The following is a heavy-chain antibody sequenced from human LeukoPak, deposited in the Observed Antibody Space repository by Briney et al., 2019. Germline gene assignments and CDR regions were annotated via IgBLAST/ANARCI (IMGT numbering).Heavy chain of an antibody. V-gene: IGHV3-23*01. Sequence: PGGSLRLSCAASGFTFSDYYMSWIRQAPGKGLEWVSGISASCGYTYYADSVKGRFTISRDNSKNTLYLQMNSLRAEDSAVYYCAKGEWELPDWGQGTLVTVSS. CDR1: GFTFSDYY. CDR3: AKGEWELPD. D-gene: IGHD1-26*01. J-gene: IGHJ4*02. CDR2: ISASCGYT.